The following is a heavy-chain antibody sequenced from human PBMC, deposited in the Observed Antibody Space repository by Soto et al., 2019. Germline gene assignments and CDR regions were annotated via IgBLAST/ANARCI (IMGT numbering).Heavy chain of an antibody. CDR3: ARDDSPDYGDYYYGMDV. D-gene: IGHD4-17*01. V-gene: IGHV3-30-3*01. CDR2: ISYDGSNK. CDR1: GFTFSSYA. Sequence: GGSLRLSCAASGFTFSSYAMHWVRQAPGKGLEWVAVISYDGSNKYYADSVKGRFTISRDNSKNTLYLQMNSLRAEDTAVYYCARDDSPDYGDYYYGMDVWGQGTTVTVSS. J-gene: IGHJ6*02.